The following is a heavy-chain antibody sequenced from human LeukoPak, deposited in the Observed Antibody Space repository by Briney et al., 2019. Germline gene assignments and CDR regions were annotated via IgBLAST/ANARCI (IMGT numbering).Heavy chain of an antibody. CDR1: GGSISNHY. D-gene: IGHD3-22*01. CDR2: IYSSGSA. V-gene: IGHV4-59*08. CDR3: ARHRDYYDS. Sequence: SETLSLTCTVSGGSISNHYWTWIRQPPGKGLEWIGYIYSSGSANYNPSLKSRVIISGDTSKNQISLNLTSVTAADTALYFCARHRDYYDSWGHGTLVTVSS. J-gene: IGHJ4*01.